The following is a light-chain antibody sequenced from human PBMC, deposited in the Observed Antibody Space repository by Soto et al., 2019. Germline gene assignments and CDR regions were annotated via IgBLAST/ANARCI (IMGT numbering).Light chain of an antibody. Sequence: QSVLTQPASVSGSPGQSITISCIGTSSDVGGYNYVSWYQQHPGKAPKLMIYEVSNRPSGVSNRFSGSKSANTASLTISGLQAEDEADYYCQSYDSSLSAYVFGAGTKVTVL. V-gene: IGLV2-14*01. CDR1: SSDVGGYNY. CDR3: QSYDSSLSAYV. J-gene: IGLJ1*01. CDR2: EVS.